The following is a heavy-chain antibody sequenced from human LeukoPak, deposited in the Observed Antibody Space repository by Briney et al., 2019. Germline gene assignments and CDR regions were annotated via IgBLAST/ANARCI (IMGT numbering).Heavy chain of an antibody. CDR2: ISSSGSTI. D-gene: IGHD1-1*01. J-gene: IGHJ5*02. CDR1: GFTFSDYY. V-gene: IGHV3-11*04. Sequence: GGSLRLCCAASGFTFSDYYMSWIRQAPGKGLEWGSYISSSGSTIYYADSVKGRFTISRDNAKNSLYLRMNSLRAEDTAVYYCAYWNDGVLWFDPWGQGTLVTVSS. CDR3: AYWNDGVLWFDP.